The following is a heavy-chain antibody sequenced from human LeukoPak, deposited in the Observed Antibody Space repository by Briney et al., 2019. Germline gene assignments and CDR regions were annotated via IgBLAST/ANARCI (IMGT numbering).Heavy chain of an antibody. D-gene: IGHD3-22*01. V-gene: IGHV5-51*01. CDR2: IFPGDSDT. CDR1: GYSFTSYW. CDR3: ASPLGSSGYYKS. Sequence: GESLKISCKGSGYSFTSYWIAWVGQVPGKGLEVMGMIFPGDSDTRYSQSFQGQVTISVDKFISTAYLQWSSLRASDTATYYCASPLGSSGYYKSWGQGTLVTVSA. J-gene: IGHJ5*02.